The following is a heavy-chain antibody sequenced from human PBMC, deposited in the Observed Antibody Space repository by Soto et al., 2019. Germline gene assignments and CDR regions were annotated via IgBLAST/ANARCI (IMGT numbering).Heavy chain of an antibody. CDR2: INHSGST. CDR3: ARGHGYVDFWSGYYTGLVF. V-gene: IGHV4-34*01. Sequence: PSETLSLTCAVYGGSFSGYYWSWIRQPPGKGLEWIGEINHSGSTNYNPSLKSRVTISVDTSKNQFSLKLSSVTAADTAVYYCARGHGYVDFWSGYYTGLVFCGQGTLVTVSS. J-gene: IGHJ4*02. D-gene: IGHD3-3*01. CDR1: GGSFSGYY.